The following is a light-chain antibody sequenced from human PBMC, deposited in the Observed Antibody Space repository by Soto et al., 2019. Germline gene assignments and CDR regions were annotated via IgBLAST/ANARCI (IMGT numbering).Light chain of an antibody. J-gene: IGKJ3*01. CDR2: AAS. Sequence: IQLTQSPSSLAASVGDRVTITCRASQGISSYLAWYQQKPGKAPKLLIYAASTLQSGVPSRFSGSGSGTEFTLTISSLQPDDFATYYCQKHNSAPLFFGPGTKVDIK. CDR1: QGISSY. V-gene: IGKV1-9*01. CDR3: QKHNSAPLF.